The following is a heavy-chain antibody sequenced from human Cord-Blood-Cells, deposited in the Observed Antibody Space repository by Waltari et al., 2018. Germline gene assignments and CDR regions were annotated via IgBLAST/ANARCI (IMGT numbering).Heavy chain of an antibody. CDR1: GFTFSSYG. D-gene: IGHD6-19*01. CDR3: ARDRSRLRVFDY. Sequence: QVQLVESGGGVVQPGRSLRLSCAASGFTFSSYGMHWVRQAPGKGLEWVAVIWYDGSNKYYADSVKGRFTISRDNSKNTLYLQMNSLRAEDTAVYYCARDRSRLRVFDYWGQGTLVTVSS. J-gene: IGHJ4*02. CDR2: IWYDGSNK. V-gene: IGHV3-33*01.